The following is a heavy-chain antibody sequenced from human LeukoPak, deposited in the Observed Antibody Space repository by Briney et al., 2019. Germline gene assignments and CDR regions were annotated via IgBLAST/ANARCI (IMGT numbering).Heavy chain of an antibody. D-gene: IGHD1-26*01. J-gene: IGHJ4*02. CDR1: GFTFSSYW. V-gene: IGHV3-7*01. Sequence: PGGSLRLSCAASGFTFSSYWMSWVRQAPGKGLEWVANIKQDGSEKYYVDSVKGRFTISRDNAKNSLYLQMNSLRAEDTAVYYCARAGSYSRSFLDYWGQGTLVTVSS. CDR3: ARAGSYSRSFLDY. CDR2: IKQDGSEK.